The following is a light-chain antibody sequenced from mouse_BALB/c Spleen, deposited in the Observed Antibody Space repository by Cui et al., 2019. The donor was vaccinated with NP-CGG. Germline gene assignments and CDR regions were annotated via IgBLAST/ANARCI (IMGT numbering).Light chain of an antibody. CDR3: ALWYSNHWV. CDR2: GTN. Sequence: HAVVTQESALTTSPGETVTLTYRSSTGAVTTSNYANWVQEKPDHLFTGLIGGTNNRVPGVPARFSGSLIGDKAALTITGAQTEDEAIYFCALWYSNHWVFGGGSKLTVL. J-gene: IGLJ1*01. CDR1: TGAVTTSNY. V-gene: IGLV1*01.